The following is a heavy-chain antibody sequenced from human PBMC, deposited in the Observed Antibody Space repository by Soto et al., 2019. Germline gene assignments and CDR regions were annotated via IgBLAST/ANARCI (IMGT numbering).Heavy chain of an antibody. V-gene: IGHV3-23*01. D-gene: IGHD2-15*01. CDR1: GFTLDTYP. Sequence: EVQLLESGGGLVQPGGSLRLSCAASGFTLDTYPMSWVRLAPGKGLEWVSVISSLGGSTHYTDYVKGRFTISRDNSKNTMYLQMNSLRAENTAVYYCAKDGEGGGGYGYFDVGGRGTLVTVSS. J-gene: IGHJ2*01. CDR2: ISSLGGST. CDR3: AKDGEGGGGYGYFDV.